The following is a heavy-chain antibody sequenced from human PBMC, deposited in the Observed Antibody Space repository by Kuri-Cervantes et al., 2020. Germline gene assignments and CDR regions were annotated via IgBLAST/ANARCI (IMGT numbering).Heavy chain of an antibody. J-gene: IGHJ3*02. CDR1: GFTVSSNY. D-gene: IGHD6-19*01. CDR2: IYSGGST. V-gene: IGHV3-53*01. Sequence: GGSLRLSCAASGFTVSSNYMSWVRQAPGKGLEWVSVIYSGGSTYYADSVKGRFTISRDSSKNTLYLQMNSLRAEDTAVYYCARDLFSTPFRSEVESSSSSGWQPDAFDIWGQGTMVTVSS. CDR3: ARDLFSTPFRSEVESSSSSGWQPDAFDI.